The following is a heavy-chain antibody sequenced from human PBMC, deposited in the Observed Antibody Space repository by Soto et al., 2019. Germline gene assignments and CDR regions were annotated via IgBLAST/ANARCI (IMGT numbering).Heavy chain of an antibody. CDR2: ISYDGSNK. Sequence: PXVSLRLSCAASGFTFSSYGMHWVRQAPGKGLEWVAVISYDGSNKYYADSVKGRFTISRDNSKNTLYLQMNSLRAEDTAVYYCAKDSDYSNHYYYYGMDVWGQGTTVTVSS. D-gene: IGHD4-4*01. J-gene: IGHJ6*02. CDR1: GFTFSSYG. CDR3: AKDSDYSNHYYYYGMDV. V-gene: IGHV3-30*18.